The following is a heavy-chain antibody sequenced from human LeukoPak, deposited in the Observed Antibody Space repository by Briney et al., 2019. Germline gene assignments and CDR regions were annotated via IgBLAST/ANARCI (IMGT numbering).Heavy chain of an antibody. D-gene: IGHD5-12*01. Sequence: ASVKFSCKASGYTFTGYYMHWVRPAPGQGLEWMGRINPNSGGTNYAQKFQGRVTMTRDTSISTAYIELSRPRSDDTALYYCARGAYSGYDSAFDYWCQGTLVTVSS. J-gene: IGHJ4*02. V-gene: IGHV1-2*06. CDR2: INPNSGGT. CDR1: GYTFTGYY. CDR3: ARGAYSGYDSAFDY.